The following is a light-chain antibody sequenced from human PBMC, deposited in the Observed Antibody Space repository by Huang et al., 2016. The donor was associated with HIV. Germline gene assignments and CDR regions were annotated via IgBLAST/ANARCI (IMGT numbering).Light chain of an antibody. Sequence: DIQMTQSPSSLSASLRDRVTITCRASQNIGTSLNWYQQKPGHAPKLLVYATFNLQTGVPSRCAGGGSGTAFTLTINSLQPDDFATYYCQQSQSPPRTFGQGTKVEI. J-gene: IGKJ1*01. V-gene: IGKV1-39*01. CDR3: QQSQSPPRT. CDR1: QNIGTS. CDR2: ATF.